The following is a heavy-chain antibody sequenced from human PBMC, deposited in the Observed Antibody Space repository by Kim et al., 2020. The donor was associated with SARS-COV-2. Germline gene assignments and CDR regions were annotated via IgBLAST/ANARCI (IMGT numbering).Heavy chain of an antibody. CDR1: GFTFSSYG. CDR2: ISYDGSNK. J-gene: IGHJ4*02. Sequence: GGSLRLSCAASGFTFSSYGMHWVRQAPGKGLEWVAVISYDGSNKYYADSVKGRFTISRDNSKNTLYLQMNSLRAEDTAVYYCANAKAEYCTNGVCYRPLDYWGQGTLVTVSS. D-gene: IGHD2-8*01. CDR3: ANAKAEYCTNGVCYRPLDY. V-gene: IGHV3-30*18.